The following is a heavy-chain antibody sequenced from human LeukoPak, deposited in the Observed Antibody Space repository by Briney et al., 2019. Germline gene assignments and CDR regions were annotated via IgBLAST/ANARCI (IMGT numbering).Heavy chain of an antibody. V-gene: IGHV1-69*13. CDR2: IIPIFGTA. D-gene: IGHD3-16*01. J-gene: IGHJ4*02. Sequence: SVKVSCKASGYTFTSYGISWVRQAPGQGLEWMGGIIPIFGTANYAQKFQGRVTITADESTSTAYMELSSLRSEDTAVYYCARGPGERLGELAKYFDYWGQGTLVTVSS. CDR1: GYTFTSYG. CDR3: ARGPGERLGELAKYFDY.